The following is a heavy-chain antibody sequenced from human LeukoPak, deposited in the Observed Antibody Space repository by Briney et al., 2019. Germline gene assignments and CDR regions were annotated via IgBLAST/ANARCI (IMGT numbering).Heavy chain of an antibody. CDR2: VKQDGNEK. V-gene: IGHV3-7*01. J-gene: IGHJ4*02. CDR1: GFTFTSYW. D-gene: IGHD3-10*01. Sequence: GGSLRLSCAASGFTFTSYWMTWVRQAPGKGLEWVANVKQDGNEKYYVDSVKGRFTVSRDNAKNSLYLQMNSLRADDTAVHYCARGRGLDSWGQGTLVTVSS. CDR3: ARGRGLDS.